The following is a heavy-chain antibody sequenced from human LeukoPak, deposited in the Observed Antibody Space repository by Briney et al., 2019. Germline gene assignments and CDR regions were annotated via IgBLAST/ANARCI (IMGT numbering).Heavy chain of an antibody. V-gene: IGHV3-11*01. Sequence: NPGGSLRLSCAASGFTFSDYYMSWIRQAPGKWLEWVSYISSSGSTIYYADSVKGRFTISRDNAKNSLYLQMNSLRAEDTAVYYCAKDRSDIVVVPEFDPWGQGTLVTVSS. CDR1: GFTFSDYY. CDR3: AKDRSDIVVVPEFDP. J-gene: IGHJ5*02. D-gene: IGHD2-2*01. CDR2: ISSSGSTI.